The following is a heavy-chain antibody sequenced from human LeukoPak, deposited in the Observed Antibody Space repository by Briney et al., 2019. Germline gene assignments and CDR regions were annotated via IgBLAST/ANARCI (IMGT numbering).Heavy chain of an antibody. Sequence: ASVKVSCKASGYTFTIYYMHWVRQAPGQGLEWMGIINPSGGSTSYAQKFQGRVTMTRDTSKSTVYMELSSLRSEDTAVYYCACYSTEGFDYWGQGTLVTVSS. CDR2: INPSGGST. D-gene: IGHD4-11*01. V-gene: IGHV1-46*01. J-gene: IGHJ4*02. CDR1: GYTFTIYY. CDR3: ACYSTEGFDY.